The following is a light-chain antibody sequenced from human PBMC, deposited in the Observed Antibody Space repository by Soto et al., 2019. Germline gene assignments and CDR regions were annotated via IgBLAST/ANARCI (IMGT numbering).Light chain of an antibody. CDR3: QHYGRSPPIT. Sequence: EVVLTQSPGTLSLSPGERATLSCRASQSVSSSYVVWYQQKPGQAPSLLIYGASSRATGIPDRFSGSASGTDFTLTISRLEPEDFAVYYCQHYGRSPPITFDQGTRLEIK. CDR1: QSVSSSY. V-gene: IGKV3-20*01. CDR2: GAS. J-gene: IGKJ5*01.